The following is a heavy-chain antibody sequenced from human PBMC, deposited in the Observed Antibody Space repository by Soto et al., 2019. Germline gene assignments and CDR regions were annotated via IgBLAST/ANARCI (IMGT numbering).Heavy chain of an antibody. CDR1: GCTFSDYY. Sequence: XGSLSLSCTAAGCTFSDYYMSWIRQAPGKGLEWVSYISSSSSYKNYADSVKGRFTISRDNAKNSLYLQMNSLRAEDTAVYYCARNGRAYYYYGMHVWGQGNTVTVSS. CDR2: ISSSSSYK. CDR3: ARNGRAYYYYGMHV. J-gene: IGHJ6*02. V-gene: IGHV3-11*06. D-gene: IGHD4-17*01.